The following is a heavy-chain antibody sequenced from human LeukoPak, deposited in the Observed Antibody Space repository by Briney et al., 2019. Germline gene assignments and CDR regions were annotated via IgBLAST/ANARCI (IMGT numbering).Heavy chain of an antibody. CDR1: GFTFDDYA. J-gene: IGHJ4*02. CDR2: ISWNSGSI. CDR3: AKAGVAAPYYFDY. Sequence: GGSLRLSCAASGFTFDDYAMHWVRQAPGKGLEWVSGISWNSGSIGYADSVKGRFTISRDNAKNSLYLQMNSLRAKDTALYYCAKAGVAAPYYFDYWGQGTLVTVSS. V-gene: IGHV3-9*01. D-gene: IGHD6-6*01.